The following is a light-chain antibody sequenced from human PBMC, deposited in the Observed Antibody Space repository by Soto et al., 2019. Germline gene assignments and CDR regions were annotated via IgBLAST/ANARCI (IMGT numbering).Light chain of an antibody. CDR2: VEGSGNY. V-gene: IGLV4-60*03. CDR3: ETLGSTIWV. J-gene: IGLJ3*02. CDR1: SGDSNDL. Sequence: QAVLTQSSSASASLGSSVKLTCTLSSGDSNDLIAWHQQQPGKAPRYMMKVEGSGNYNRGRGVPDRFSGSSSGADRYLTISNLQSEDEADYYCETLGSTIWVFGGGTKLTVL.